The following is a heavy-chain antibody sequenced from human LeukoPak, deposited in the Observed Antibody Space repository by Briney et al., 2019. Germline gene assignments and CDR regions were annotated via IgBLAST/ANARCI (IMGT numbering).Heavy chain of an antibody. Sequence: SETLSLTCAVYGGSFSGYYWSWIRQPPGKGLEWIGEISHTGSTNYNPSLKSRVSISVDTSKNQFSLKLSSVTAADTAVYYCAISSSGWYPNYWGQGTLVTVSS. J-gene: IGHJ4*02. CDR3: AISSSGWYPNY. D-gene: IGHD6-19*01. CDR2: ISHTGST. CDR1: GGSFSGYY. V-gene: IGHV4-34*01.